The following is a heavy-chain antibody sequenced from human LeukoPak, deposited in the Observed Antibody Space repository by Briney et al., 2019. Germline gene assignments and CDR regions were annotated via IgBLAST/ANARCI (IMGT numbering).Heavy chain of an antibody. CDR1: GGSISSYY. CDR2: IYYSGST. V-gene: IGHV4-59*01. Sequence: SSETLSLTCTVSGGSISSYYWSWIRQPPGKGLEWIGYIYYSGSTNYNPSLKSRVTISVDTSKNQFSLKLSSVTAADTAVYYCARRGYSYYTGYYYYGMDVWGQGTTVTVSS. CDR3: ARRGYSYYTGYYYYGMDV. D-gene: IGHD5-18*01. J-gene: IGHJ6*02.